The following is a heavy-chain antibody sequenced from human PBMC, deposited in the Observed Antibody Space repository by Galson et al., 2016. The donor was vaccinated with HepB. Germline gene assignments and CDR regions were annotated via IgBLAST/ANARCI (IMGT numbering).Heavy chain of an antibody. Sequence: SETLSLTCAVNGGSFSGYFWGWIRQSPGKGLEWIGEISQGGTTNYNPSLKSRVTLLVDTSKNRFSLEVTSVTAADTAVYFCARGKGRKGATSYRFWYYDVWGRGPPVTVSS. D-gene: IGHD2-21*01. CDR1: GGSFSGYF. CDR3: ARGKGRKGATSYRFWYYDV. J-gene: IGHJ2*01. V-gene: IGHV4-34*01. CDR2: ISQGGTT.